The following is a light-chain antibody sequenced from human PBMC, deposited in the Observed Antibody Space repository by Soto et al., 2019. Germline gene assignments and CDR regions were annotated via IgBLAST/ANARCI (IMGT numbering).Light chain of an antibody. CDR3: QHYNSYSEA. Sequence: DIQMTQSPSTLSGSVGDRVTITCRASQTISSWLAWYQQKPGKAPKLLIYKASTLKSGVPSRFSGSGSGTEFTLNISSLQPDDFATYCCQHYNSYSEAFGQGTKVELK. V-gene: IGKV1-5*03. CDR1: QTISSW. CDR2: KAS. J-gene: IGKJ1*01.